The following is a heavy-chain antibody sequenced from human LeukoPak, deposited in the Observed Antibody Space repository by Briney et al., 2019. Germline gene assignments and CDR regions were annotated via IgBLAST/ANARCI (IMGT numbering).Heavy chain of an antibody. CDR3: VRDGDAYNFDW. CDR1: GFTFSNYG. J-gene: IGHJ4*02. Sequence: GTSLRLPCVASGFTFSNYGMHWVRQAPGKGLEWVATITYDGSSEYYADSVKDRFTVSRDNAKNTLSLQMNSLRAEDTAVYFCVRDGDAYNFDWWGQGALVTVSS. CDR2: ITYDGSSE. V-gene: IGHV3-30*03. D-gene: IGHD5-24*01.